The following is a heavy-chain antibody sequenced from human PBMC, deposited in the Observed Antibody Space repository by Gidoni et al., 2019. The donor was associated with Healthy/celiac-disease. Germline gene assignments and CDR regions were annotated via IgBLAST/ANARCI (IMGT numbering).Heavy chain of an antibody. V-gene: IGHV3-48*03. CDR1: GFTFSSYE. D-gene: IGHD6-13*01. CDR3: AREGYSSSWYTRVGPYYFDY. CDR2: ISSSGSTR. Sequence: EVQLVESGGGLVQPGGSLRLSCAASGFTFSSYEMNWVRQAPGKGLEWVSYISSSGSTRYYADSVKGRFTISRDTAKNSRYLQMNSLRAEDTAVYYCAREGYSSSWYTRVGPYYFDYWGQGTLVTVSS. J-gene: IGHJ4*02.